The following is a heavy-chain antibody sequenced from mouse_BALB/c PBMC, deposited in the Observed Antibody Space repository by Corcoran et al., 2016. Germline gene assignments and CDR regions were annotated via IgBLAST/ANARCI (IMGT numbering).Heavy chain of an antibody. CDR3: ARYYRYGKGYFDV. V-gene: IGHV1-77*01. D-gene: IGHD2-14*01. Sequence: QVQLQQSGAELARPGASVKLSCKASGYTFTDYYINWVKQRTGQGLEWIGEIYPGSGNTYYNEKFKGKATLTADKSSSTAYMQLSSLTSEDSAVYFCARYYRYGKGYFDVWGAGTTVTVSS. CDR1: GYTFTDYY. J-gene: IGHJ1*01. CDR2: IYPGSGNT.